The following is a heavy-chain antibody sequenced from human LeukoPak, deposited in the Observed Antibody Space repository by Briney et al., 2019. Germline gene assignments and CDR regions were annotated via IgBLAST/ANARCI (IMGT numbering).Heavy chain of an antibody. CDR3: ARDWGYYDSSGYLNWLDP. V-gene: IGHV4-61*02. Sequence: SETLSLTCTVSGVSISTSRYYWSWIRQPAGRGLEWIGRIYTSGSTNYNPSLKSRVTISVDTSKNQFSLKLSSVTAADTAVYYCARDWGYYDSSGYLNWLDPWGQGTLVTVSS. J-gene: IGHJ5*02. D-gene: IGHD3-22*01. CDR1: GVSISTSRYY. CDR2: IYTSGST.